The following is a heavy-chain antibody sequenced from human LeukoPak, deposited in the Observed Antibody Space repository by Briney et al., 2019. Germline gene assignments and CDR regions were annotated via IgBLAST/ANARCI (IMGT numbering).Heavy chain of an antibody. Sequence: GGSLRLSCAASGFTFSTSAMNWVRQAPRKGLQWVSSMNDDTSYYADSVKGRFTIFRDNAKNSLYLQMNSLRAEDTAVYYCARQGYSSGKWGQGTLVTVSS. J-gene: IGHJ4*02. CDR2: MNDDTS. D-gene: IGHD6-19*01. V-gene: IGHV3-21*06. CDR1: GFTFSTSA. CDR3: ARQGYSSGK.